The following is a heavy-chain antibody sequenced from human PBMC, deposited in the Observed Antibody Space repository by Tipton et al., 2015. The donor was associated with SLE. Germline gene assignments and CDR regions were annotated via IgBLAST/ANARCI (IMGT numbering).Heavy chain of an antibody. J-gene: IGHJ5*02. Sequence: TLSLTCTVSGGPISSIAFPWGWIRRPPGKGLEWIASVYYSGDAYYTPSLKSRVTISLDTSKTRFSLKLSSVTAADTAMYYCARERITTMTTGWFVPWGQGSLVTVSS. D-gene: IGHD4-17*01. CDR2: VYYSGDA. CDR3: ARERITTMTTGWFVP. V-gene: IGHV4-39*07. CDR1: GGPISSIAFP.